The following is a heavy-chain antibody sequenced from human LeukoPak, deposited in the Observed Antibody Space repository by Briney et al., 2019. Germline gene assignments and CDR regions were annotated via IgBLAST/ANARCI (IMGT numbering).Heavy chain of an antibody. J-gene: IGHJ5*02. CDR3: ARVLVTMITNWFDP. D-gene: IGHD3-22*01. CDR2: ISGSGGST. CDR1: GFTFSSYA. Sequence: GGSLRLSCAASGFTFSSYAMSWVRQAPGKGLEWVSAISGSGGSTYYADSVKGRFTISRDNAKNSLYLQMNSLRAEDTAVYYCARVLVTMITNWFDPWGQGTLVTVSS. V-gene: IGHV3-23*01.